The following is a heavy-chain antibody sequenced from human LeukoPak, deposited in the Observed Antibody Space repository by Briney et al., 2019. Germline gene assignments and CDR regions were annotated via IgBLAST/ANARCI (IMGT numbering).Heavy chain of an antibody. CDR1: GFTFSSYG. D-gene: IGHD4-11*01. CDR2: IRYDGSNK. J-gene: IGHJ4*02. CDR3: AKDRVGDYSTFFDY. V-gene: IGHV3-30*02. Sequence: GGSLRLSCAASGFTFSSYGMHWVRRAPGKGLEWVAFIRYDGSNKYYADSVKGRFTISRDNSKNTLYLQMNSLRAEDTAVYYCAKDRVGDYSTFFDYWGQGTLVTVSS.